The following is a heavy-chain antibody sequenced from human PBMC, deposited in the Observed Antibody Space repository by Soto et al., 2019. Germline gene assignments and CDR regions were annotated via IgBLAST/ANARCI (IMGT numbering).Heavy chain of an antibody. D-gene: IGHD3-22*01. J-gene: IGHJ5*02. V-gene: IGHV4-4*07. CDR1: GGSISSYY. Sequence: SETLSLTCTVSGGSISSYYWSWIRQPAGKGLEWIGRIYTSGSTNYNPSLKSRVTMSVDTSKNQFSLKLSSVTAADTAVYYCARGLRYYYDSSGYYYPWGQGTLVTVSS. CDR3: ARGLRYYYDSSGYYYP. CDR2: IYTSGST.